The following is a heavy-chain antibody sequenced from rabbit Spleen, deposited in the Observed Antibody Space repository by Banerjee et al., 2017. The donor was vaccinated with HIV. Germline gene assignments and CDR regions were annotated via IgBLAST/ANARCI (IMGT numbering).Heavy chain of an antibody. CDR1: GVSFSVSSY. Sequence: QEQLEESGGDLVKPGASLTLTCTASGVSFSVSSYMCWVRQAPGKGLEWIACIDAGSSGFTYFASWAKGRFTISKTSSTTVTLQMTSLTAADTATYFCARDTGSSFSSYGMDLWVPGTLVTVS. CDR2: IDAGSSGFT. CDR3: ARDTGSSFSSYGMDL. J-gene: IGHJ6*01. D-gene: IGHD8-1*01. V-gene: IGHV1S45*01.